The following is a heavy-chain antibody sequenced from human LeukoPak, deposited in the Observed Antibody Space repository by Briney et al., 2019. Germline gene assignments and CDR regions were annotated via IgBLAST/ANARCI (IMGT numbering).Heavy chain of an antibody. J-gene: IGHJ1*01. Sequence: GGSLRLSCAASGFTFSSYAMSWVRQAPGKGLEWVSAISGSGGSTYYADSVKGRFTISRDNSKNTLYLQMNSLRAEDTAVYYCAKGPRYSSSWYSSESCAEYFQHWGQGTLVTVSS. CDR1: GFTFSSYA. CDR2: ISGSGGST. V-gene: IGHV3-23*01. CDR3: AKGPRYSSSWYSSESCAEYFQH. D-gene: IGHD6-13*01.